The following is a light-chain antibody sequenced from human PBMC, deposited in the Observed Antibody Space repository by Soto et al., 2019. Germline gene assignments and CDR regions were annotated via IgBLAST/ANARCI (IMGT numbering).Light chain of an antibody. V-gene: IGKV3-11*01. CDR3: QHRLSLPLT. J-gene: IGKJ4*01. Sequence: EIVLTQSPATLSLSPGQRATISCRASQDVSSFFVWYQQKRGQPPRLLIYDASIRATGIPVRFSGSGSGTDFTLTISSLEPEDFAVYYCQHRLSLPLTFRGGTTVEMK. CDR1: QDVSSF. CDR2: DAS.